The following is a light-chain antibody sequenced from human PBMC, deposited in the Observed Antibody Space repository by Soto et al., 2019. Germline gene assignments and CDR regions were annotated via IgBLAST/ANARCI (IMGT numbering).Light chain of an antibody. V-gene: IGLV2-23*01. Sequence: QSVLTQPASVSGSPGQSITISCTGTSSDVGSYNLVSWYQQHPGKAPKLMIYEGSERPSGVSNRFSGSKSGNTASLTISRLQAEDEADYCCCSYAGSNTWVFGGGTKLTVL. CDR2: EGS. J-gene: IGLJ3*02. CDR1: SSDVGSYNL. CDR3: CSYAGSNTWV.